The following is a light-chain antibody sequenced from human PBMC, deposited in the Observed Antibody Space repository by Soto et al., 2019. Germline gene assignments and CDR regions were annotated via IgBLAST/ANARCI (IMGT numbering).Light chain of an antibody. J-gene: IGKJ3*01. CDR3: QQLNSFPIP. CDR2: GAS. V-gene: IGKV1-9*01. Sequence: IQLTQSPSSLSASVGDRVTISCRASQGIAKFLAWYQQKPGKAPKLLIYGASTLQSGVPSRFSGSGSGTDFTLTISSLQPADFATYYCQQLNSFPIPFGPGTKVDIK. CDR1: QGIAKF.